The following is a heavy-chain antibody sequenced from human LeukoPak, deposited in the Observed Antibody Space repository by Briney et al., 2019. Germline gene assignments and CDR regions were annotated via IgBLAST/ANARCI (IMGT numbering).Heavy chain of an antibody. J-gene: IGHJ4*02. V-gene: IGHV4-59*01. CDR2: ISHDGST. D-gene: IGHD1-1*01. CDR1: GDSIKKYF. CDR3: ARAGPENLNWRYYIDF. Sequence: SETLSLTCTVSGDSIKKYFWSWLRQSPGKGLEWIGYISHDGSTNYSPSLKSRVTISLDKSNNQFSLSLSFVTAADTAVYYCARAGPENLNWRYYIDFWGQGILVTVSS.